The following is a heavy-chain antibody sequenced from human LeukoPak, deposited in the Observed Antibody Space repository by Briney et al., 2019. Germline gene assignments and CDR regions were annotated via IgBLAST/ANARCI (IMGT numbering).Heavy chain of an antibody. D-gene: IGHD6-6*01. CDR1: GYTFTSYG. V-gene: IGHV1-18*01. J-gene: IGHJ4*02. CDR3: ARVSRYSGSSLGNY. Sequence: ASVKVSCKTSGYTFTSYGISWVRQAPGQGLEWMGWISAYNGNTNYAQKLQGRVTMTTDTSTTTAYMELRSLRSDDTAVYYCARVSRYSGSSLGNYWGQGTLVTVSS. CDR2: ISAYNGNT.